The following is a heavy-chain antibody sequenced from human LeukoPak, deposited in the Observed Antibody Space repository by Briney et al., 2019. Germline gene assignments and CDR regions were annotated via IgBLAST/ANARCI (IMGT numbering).Heavy chain of an antibody. Sequence: PSETLSLTCTVSGGSISSYYWSWIRQPPGKGLEWIGYIYYSGSTNYNPSLKSRVTISVDTSKNQFSLKLSSVTAADTAVYYCARSNQADDYWGQGTLVTVSS. D-gene: IGHD4-11*01. CDR1: GGSISSYY. CDR2: IYYSGST. CDR3: ARSNQADDY. V-gene: IGHV4-59*08. J-gene: IGHJ4*02.